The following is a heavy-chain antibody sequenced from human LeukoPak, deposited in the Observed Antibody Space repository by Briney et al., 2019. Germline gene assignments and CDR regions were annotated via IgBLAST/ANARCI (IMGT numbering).Heavy chain of an antibody. J-gene: IGHJ4*02. Sequence: ASVKVSCKSSGYTLTSYAMNWVRQAPGQGLEWMGWINTETGDPTYVQDFTGRFVFSLDTSVSTAYLQISSLKAEDSAVYYCARTAYDRSGYFDYWGQGTLVTVSS. CDR1: GYTLTSYA. CDR2: INTETGDP. V-gene: IGHV7-4-1*02. CDR3: ARTAYDRSGYFDY. D-gene: IGHD3-22*01.